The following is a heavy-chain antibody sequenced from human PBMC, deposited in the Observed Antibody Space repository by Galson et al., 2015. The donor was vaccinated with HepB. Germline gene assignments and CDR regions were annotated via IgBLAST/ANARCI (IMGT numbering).Heavy chain of an antibody. J-gene: IGHJ5*02. CDR2: INAGNGNT. CDR1: GYTFTSYA. D-gene: IGHD6-19*01. V-gene: IGHV1-3*01. CDR3: ARDFTPGYSSGWYNWFDP. Sequence: SVKVSCKASGYTFTSYAMHWVRQAPGQRLEWMGWINAGNGNTKYSQKFQGRVTITRDTSASTAYMELSSLRSEDTAVYYCARDFTPGYSSGWYNWFDPWGQGTLVTVSS.